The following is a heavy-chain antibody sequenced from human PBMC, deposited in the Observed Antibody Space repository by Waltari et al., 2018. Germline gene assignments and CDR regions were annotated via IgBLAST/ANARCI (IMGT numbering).Heavy chain of an antibody. CDR1: GGSISSHY. D-gene: IGHD5-18*01. J-gene: IGHJ3*02. CDR3: ARVFSYGSRAFDI. Sequence: QVQLQESGPGLVKPSETLSLTCTVSGGSISSHYWSWIRQPPGKGLEWIGYIYYSGSTNYNPSLKSRVTISGDTSKNQFSLKLSSVTAADTAVYYCARVFSYGSRAFDIWGQGTMVTVSS. V-gene: IGHV4-59*11. CDR2: IYYSGST.